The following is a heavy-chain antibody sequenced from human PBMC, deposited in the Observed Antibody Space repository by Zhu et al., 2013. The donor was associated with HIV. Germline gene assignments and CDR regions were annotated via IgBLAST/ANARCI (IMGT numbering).Heavy chain of an antibody. Sequence: VQLVESGGGVVQPGRSLRLSCAASGFTFSSYGMHWVRQAPGKGLEWVAVISYDGSNKYYADSVKGRFTISRDNSKNTLYLQMNSLRAEDTAVYYCAKVYSSGWPEYYFDYWGQGTLVTVSS. V-gene: IGHV3-30*18. D-gene: IGHD6-19*01. CDR3: AKVYSSGWPEYYFDY. J-gene: IGHJ4*02. CDR1: GFTFSSYG. CDR2: ISYDGSNK.